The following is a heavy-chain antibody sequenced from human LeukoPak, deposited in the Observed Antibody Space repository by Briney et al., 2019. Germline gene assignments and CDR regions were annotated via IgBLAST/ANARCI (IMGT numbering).Heavy chain of an antibody. Sequence: PSETLSLTCTVSGGSISSYYWSWIRQPPGKGLEWIGYIYYSGSTNYSPSLKSRVTIPVDTSKNQFSLKLSSVTAADTAVDYCARVYDFWSGYCTFDYWGQGTLVTVSS. CDR1: GGSISSYY. J-gene: IGHJ4*02. V-gene: IGHV4-59*01. D-gene: IGHD3-3*01. CDR2: IYYSGST. CDR3: ARVYDFWSGYCTFDY.